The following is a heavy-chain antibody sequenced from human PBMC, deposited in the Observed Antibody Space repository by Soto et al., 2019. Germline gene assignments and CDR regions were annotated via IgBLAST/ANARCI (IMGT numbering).Heavy chain of an antibody. Sequence: QVQLVQSGAEVKKPGSSVKVSCKASEGTFSSYTISWVRQAPGQGLEGMGRIIPILGIAKYAQKFQGRVTITGDNSTSTAYMELSSPRSEDTAVYYCASEPYCYGMDVWGQGTTVTVSS. CDR2: IIPILGIA. CDR3: ASEPYCYGMDV. J-gene: IGHJ6*02. V-gene: IGHV1-69*02. CDR1: EGTFSSYT.